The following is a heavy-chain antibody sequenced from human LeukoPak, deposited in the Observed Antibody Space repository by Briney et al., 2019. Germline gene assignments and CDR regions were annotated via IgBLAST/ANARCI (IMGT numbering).Heavy chain of an antibody. J-gene: IGHJ4*02. CDR3: AKAGRDSGSYYFDY. Sequence: GGSLRLSCAASGFTFKNYAMYWVRQAPGKGLEWVSAIIESGESTYYTDSVKGRFTISRDNSKNTLYLQMNSLRAEDTAVYYCAKAGRDSGSYYFDYWGQGTLVTVSS. CDR2: IIESGEST. V-gene: IGHV3-23*01. D-gene: IGHD1-26*01. CDR1: GFTFKNYA.